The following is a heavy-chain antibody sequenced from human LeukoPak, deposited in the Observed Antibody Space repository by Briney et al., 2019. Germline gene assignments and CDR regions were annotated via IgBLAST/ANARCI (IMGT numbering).Heavy chain of an antibody. D-gene: IGHD3-22*01. CDR2: ISSSSSYI. J-gene: IGHJ4*02. Sequence: GGSLRLSCAASGFTFSSYAMSWVRQAPGKGLEWVSSISSSSSYIYYADSVKGRFTISRDNAKNSLYLQMNSLRAEDTAVYYCARDSSGYLFDYWGQGTLVTVSS. CDR3: ARDSSGYLFDY. CDR1: GFTFSSYA. V-gene: IGHV3-21*01.